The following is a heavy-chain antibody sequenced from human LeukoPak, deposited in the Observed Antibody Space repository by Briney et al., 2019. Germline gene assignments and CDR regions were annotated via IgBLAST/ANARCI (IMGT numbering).Heavy chain of an antibody. J-gene: IGHJ6*03. CDR2: IKQDGSEK. D-gene: IGHD1-26*01. CDR1: GFTFSSYW. CDR3: ARGETSVYYYYYMDA. Sequence: PGGSLRLSCAASGFTFSSYWMSWVRQAPGKGLEWVANIKQDGSEKYYVDSVKGRFTISRDNAKNSLYLQMNSLRAEDTAGYYCARGETSVYYYYYMDAWGKGTTVTVSS. V-gene: IGHV3-7*01.